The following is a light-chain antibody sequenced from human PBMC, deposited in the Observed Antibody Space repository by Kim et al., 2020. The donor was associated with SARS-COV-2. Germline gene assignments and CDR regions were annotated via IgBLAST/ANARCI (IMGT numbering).Light chain of an antibody. J-gene: IGKJ2*01. V-gene: IGKV1-6*01. CDR2: AAS. CDR3: LQDVNCTYT. CDR1: QGIRTD. Sequence: SASVGYRVTITCRASQGIRTDLGWYQQMPGKAPNLMIYAASSLQKGVPSRFSGSGSSTDFTLTISSLQPEDFATYYCLQDVNCTYTFGQGTKLVI.